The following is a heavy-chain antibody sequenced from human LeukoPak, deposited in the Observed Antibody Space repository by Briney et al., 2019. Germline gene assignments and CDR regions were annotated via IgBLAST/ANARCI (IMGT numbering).Heavy chain of an antibody. D-gene: IGHD5-18*01. CDR2: IYSGGST. Sequence: GGSLRLSCAASGFTVSSNYMSWVRQAPGKGLEWVSVIYSGGSTYYADSVKGRFTISRDNSKNTLYLQINRLTAEDTAVHYCATSFLLVTTLDYSGHRTLVTVSS. V-gene: IGHV3-66*01. J-gene: IGHJ4*01. CDR3: ATSFLLVTTLDY. CDR1: GFTVSSNY.